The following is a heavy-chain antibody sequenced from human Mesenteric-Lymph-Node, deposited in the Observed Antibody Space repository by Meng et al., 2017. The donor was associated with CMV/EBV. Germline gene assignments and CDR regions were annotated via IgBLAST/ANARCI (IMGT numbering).Heavy chain of an antibody. CDR1: GFTFSSYS. V-gene: IGHV3-48*04. D-gene: IGHD1-1*01. CDR2: ISSSSTTI. CDR3: ASPWIGP. J-gene: IGHJ4*02. Sequence: GESLKISCAASGFTFSSYSMNWVRQAPGKGLEWVAYISSSSTTIYYADSVKGRFTISRDNAKSSLYLQMNSLRAEDTGVYYCASPWIGPWGQGTLVTVSS.